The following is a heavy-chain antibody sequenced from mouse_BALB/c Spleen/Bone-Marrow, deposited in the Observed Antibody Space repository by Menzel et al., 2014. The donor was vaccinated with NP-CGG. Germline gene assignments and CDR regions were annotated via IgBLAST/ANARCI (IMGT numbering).Heavy chain of an antibody. Sequence: VQLQQSGPELVKPGASVKVSCKASGYAFXSYNMYWVKQSHGKSLEWIGYIDPYSGGTSYNQKFKGKATLTVDKSSSTAYMHLNSLTSEDSAVYYCARRVYYDYYAMDYWGQGTSVTVSS. J-gene: IGHJ4*01. V-gene: IGHV1S135*01. CDR2: IDPYSGGT. CDR3: ARRVYYDYYAMDY. D-gene: IGHD1-1*01. CDR1: GYAFXSYN.